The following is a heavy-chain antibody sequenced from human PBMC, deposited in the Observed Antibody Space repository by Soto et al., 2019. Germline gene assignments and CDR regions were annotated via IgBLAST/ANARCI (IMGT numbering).Heavy chain of an antibody. Sequence: GGSLRLSCAASGFTFGSYWMHWVRQAPGKGLVWVSRISQDGAIATQADSVKGRFTISRDNAKNTLFLQMNSLRADDTAVYYCLRDQRHWNEFADQWGQGTLVTVSS. V-gene: IGHV3-74*01. CDR1: GFTFGSYW. D-gene: IGHD1-1*01. CDR3: LRDQRHWNEFADQ. CDR2: ISQDGAIA. J-gene: IGHJ4*02.